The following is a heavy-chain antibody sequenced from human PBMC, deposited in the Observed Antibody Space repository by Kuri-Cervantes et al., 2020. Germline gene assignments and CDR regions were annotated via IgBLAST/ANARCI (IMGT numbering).Heavy chain of an antibody. Sequence: GESLKISCAASGFTFSSYSMNWVRQAPGKGLEWVSYISSSSSTIYYADSVKGRFTISRDNAKNSLYLQMNSLRDEDTAVYYCAREGVYCSSTSCYGDGYYYYYYMDVWGKGTTVTVSS. J-gene: IGHJ6*03. D-gene: IGHD2-2*01. CDR1: GFTFSSYS. CDR2: ISSSSSTI. CDR3: AREGVYCSSTSCYGDGYYYYYYMDV. V-gene: IGHV3-48*02.